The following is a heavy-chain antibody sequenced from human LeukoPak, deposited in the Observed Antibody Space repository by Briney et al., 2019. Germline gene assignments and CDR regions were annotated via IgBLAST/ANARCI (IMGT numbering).Heavy chain of an antibody. CDR3: ARSYYYDSSGYYDTFSSFDY. V-gene: IGHV3-30*03. CDR1: GFTFSSYG. CDR2: ISYDGSNK. Sequence: PGRSLRLSCAASGFTFSSYGMHWVRQAPGKGLEWVAVISYDGSNKYYADSVKGRFTISRDNSKNTLYLQMNSLRAEDTAVYYCARSYYYDSSGYYDTFSSFDYWDQGTLVTVSS. D-gene: IGHD3-22*01. J-gene: IGHJ4*02.